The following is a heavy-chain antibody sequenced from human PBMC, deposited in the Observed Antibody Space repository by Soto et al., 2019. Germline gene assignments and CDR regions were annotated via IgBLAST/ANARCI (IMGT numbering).Heavy chain of an antibody. J-gene: IGHJ4*02. D-gene: IGHD6-19*01. CDR2: IEQDGTEK. CDR3: ALGIGWESAL. V-gene: IGHV3-7*05. CDR1: GFSFGDYW. Sequence: EVQLVESGGGVVQPGGSLRLSCAASGFSFGDYWMTWVRQAPGKGLEGVANIEQDGTEKNYVDSVKGRVTISRDNARNSLYLQLNSLRVVYTAVYFVALGIGWESALWGPGTHVTGSS.